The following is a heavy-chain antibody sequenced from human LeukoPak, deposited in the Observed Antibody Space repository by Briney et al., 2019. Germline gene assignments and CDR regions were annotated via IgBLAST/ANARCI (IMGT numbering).Heavy chain of an antibody. V-gene: IGHV1-46*01. Sequence: ALVKVSCKASGYTFTSYYMHWVRQAPGQGLEWMGIINPSGGSTSYAQKFQGRVTMTRDTSTSTVYMELSSLRSEDTAVYYCARDHGPYYFDYWGQGTLVTVSS. CDR2: INPSGGST. J-gene: IGHJ4*02. CDR1: GYTFTSYY. CDR3: ARDHGPYYFDY.